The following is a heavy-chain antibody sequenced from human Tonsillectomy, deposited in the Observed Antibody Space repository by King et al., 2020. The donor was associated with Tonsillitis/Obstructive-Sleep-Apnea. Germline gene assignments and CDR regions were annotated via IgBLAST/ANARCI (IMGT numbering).Heavy chain of an antibody. CDR2: IYYSGST. Sequence: QLQESGPGLVKPSETLSLTCTVSGGSISSYYWSWIRQPPGKGLEWIGYIYYSGSTNYNPSLKSRVTISVDTSKNQFFLKLSSVTAADTAVYYCARHVQRSSGSDYWGQGTLVTVSS. CDR3: ARHVQRSSGSDY. V-gene: IGHV4-59*08. CDR1: GGSISSYY. J-gene: IGHJ4*02. D-gene: IGHD6-19*01.